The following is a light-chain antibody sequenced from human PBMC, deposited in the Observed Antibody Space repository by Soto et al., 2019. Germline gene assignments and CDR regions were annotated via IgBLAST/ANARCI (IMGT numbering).Light chain of an antibody. CDR2: DVS. V-gene: IGLV2-14*03. CDR3: ISYTSGSSYV. Sequence: QSALTQPASVSGSPGQSVTISCTGSSSDVGGFEYVSWYQQHPGKAPKLIIYDVSHRPSGVSARFSGSKSVNTASLTISGLQAEDEADYYCISYTSGSSYVFGVGTKVTVL. J-gene: IGLJ1*01. CDR1: SSDVGGFEY.